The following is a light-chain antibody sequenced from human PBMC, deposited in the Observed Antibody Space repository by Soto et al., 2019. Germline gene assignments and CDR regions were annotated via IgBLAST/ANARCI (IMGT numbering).Light chain of an antibody. CDR2: EDT. Sequence: QSALTQPASVSGSPGQSMTISCTGTSTDVRNYNLVSWYQQHPGKAPKLMIYEDTNRPSGVSNRFSGSKSGNTASLTISGLQAEDEADYYCCSYADRSTDVVFGGGTKLTVL. V-gene: IGLV2-23*01. CDR1: STDVRNYNL. CDR3: CSYADRSTDVV. J-gene: IGLJ2*01.